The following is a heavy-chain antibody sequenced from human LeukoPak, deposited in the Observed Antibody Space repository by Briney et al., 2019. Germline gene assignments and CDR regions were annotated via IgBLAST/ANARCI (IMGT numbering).Heavy chain of an antibody. CDR1: GYTFTSYD. D-gene: IGHD3-16*02. CDR3: ARGRVNYDYVWGSYRWYYFDY. V-gene: IGHV1-8*01. J-gene: IGHJ4*02. Sequence: ASVKVSCKASGYTFTSYDINWVRQATGQGLEWMGWMNPNSGNTGYAQKFQGRVTMTRNTSISTAYMELSSLRSEDTAVYCCARGRVNYDYVWGSYRWYYFDYWGQGTLVTVSS. CDR2: MNPNSGNT.